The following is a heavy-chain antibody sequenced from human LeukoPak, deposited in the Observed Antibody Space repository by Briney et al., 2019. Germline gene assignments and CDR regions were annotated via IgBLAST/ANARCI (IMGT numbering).Heavy chain of an antibody. V-gene: IGHV4-59*08. CDR2: IYYSGST. J-gene: IGHJ4*02. Sequence: SETLSLTCTVPAGSISSYYWSWIRQPPGKGLEWTGYIYYSGSTNYNPSLKSRVTISVDTSKNQFSLKLSSVTAADTAVYYCARGGNGLQRRDYFDYWGQGTLVTVSS. D-gene: IGHD3/OR15-3a*01. CDR3: ARGGNGLQRRDYFDY. CDR1: AGSISSYY.